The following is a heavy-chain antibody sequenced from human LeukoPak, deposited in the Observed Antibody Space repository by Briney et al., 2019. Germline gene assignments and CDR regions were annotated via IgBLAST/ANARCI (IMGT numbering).Heavy chain of an antibody. V-gene: IGHV1-24*01. Sequence: EASVKVSCKVSGYTLTELSMHWVRQAPGKGLEWMGGFDPEDGETIYAQRFQGRVTMTEDTSTDTAYMELSSLGSDDTAFYYCARRTYSSSSSLFDYWGQGTLVTVSS. J-gene: IGHJ4*02. CDR2: FDPEDGET. D-gene: IGHD6-6*01. CDR3: ARRTYSSSSSLFDY. CDR1: GYTLTELS.